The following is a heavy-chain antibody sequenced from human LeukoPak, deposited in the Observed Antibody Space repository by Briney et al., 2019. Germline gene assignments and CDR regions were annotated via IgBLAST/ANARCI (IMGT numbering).Heavy chain of an antibody. D-gene: IGHD3-3*01. J-gene: IGHJ5*02. CDR2: IIPIFGTA. CDR3: ARVRFLTANWFDP. V-gene: IGHV1-69*05. CDR1: GGTFSSYT. Sequence: ASVKVSCKASGGTFSSYTISWVRQAPGQGLEWMGGIIPIFGTANYAQKFQGRVTITTDESTSTAYMELSSLRSEDTAVYYCARVRFLTANWFDPWGQGTLVTVSS.